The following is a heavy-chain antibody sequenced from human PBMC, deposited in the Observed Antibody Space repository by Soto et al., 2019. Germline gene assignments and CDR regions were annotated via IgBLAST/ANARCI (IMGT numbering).Heavy chain of an antibody. V-gene: IGHV6-1*01. Sequence: SQTLSLNCAISGDSVSSNSAAWNWIRQSPSRGLEWLGRTYYRSKWYNDYAVSVKSRITINPDTSKNQFSLQLNSVTPENTAVYYWARLKSLERRYYDYYVMDVWGRGTAVTLSS. CDR1: GDSVSSNSAA. CDR2: TYYRSKWYN. D-gene: IGHD1-1*01. J-gene: IGHJ6*02. CDR3: ARLKSLERRYYDYYVMDV.